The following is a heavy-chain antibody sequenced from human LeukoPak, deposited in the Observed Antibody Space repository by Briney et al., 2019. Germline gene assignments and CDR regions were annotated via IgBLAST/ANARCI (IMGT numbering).Heavy chain of an antibody. CDR3: ARTQYSSSWYAVWYFDL. J-gene: IGHJ2*01. Sequence: SETLSLTCGVYGGSFSGYYWTWIRQSPGMGLEWIGEIIHSGRTNYNPSLTSRVSISVDTSKNQFSLKLSSVTAADTAVYYCARTQYSSSWYAVWYFDLWGRGTLVTVSS. V-gene: IGHV4-34*12. CDR2: IIHSGRT. D-gene: IGHD6-13*01. CDR1: GGSFSGYY.